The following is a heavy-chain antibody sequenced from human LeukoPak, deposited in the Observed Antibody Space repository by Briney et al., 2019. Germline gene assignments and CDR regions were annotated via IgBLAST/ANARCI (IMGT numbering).Heavy chain of an antibody. Sequence: PSETLSLTCTVSGGSISTSSYYWGWIRQPPGKGLEWIAYIYYSGTTYYNPSLKSRDTISVDTSKNQFSLKLSSVTAADTAVYYCAREGYSGFDSNLWGQGTLVTVSS. D-gene: IGHD5-12*01. CDR1: GGSISTSSYY. J-gene: IGHJ4*02. CDR2: IYYSGTT. CDR3: AREGYSGFDSNL. V-gene: IGHV4-39*07.